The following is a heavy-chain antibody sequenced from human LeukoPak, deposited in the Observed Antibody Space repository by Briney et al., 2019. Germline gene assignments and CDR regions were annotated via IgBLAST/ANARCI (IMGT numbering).Heavy chain of an antibody. CDR1: GGSISSSSYY. Sequence: SETLSLTCTVSGGSISSSSYYWGWIRQPPGKGLEWIGSIYYSGSTYDNPSLKSRVTISVDTSKNQFSLKLSSVTAADTAVYYCARSADIVVDWGQGTLVTVSS. V-gene: IGHV4-39*01. D-gene: IGHD2-15*01. CDR2: IYYSGST. J-gene: IGHJ4*02. CDR3: ARSADIVVD.